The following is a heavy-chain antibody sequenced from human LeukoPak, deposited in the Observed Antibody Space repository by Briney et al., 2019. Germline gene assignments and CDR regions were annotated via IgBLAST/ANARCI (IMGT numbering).Heavy chain of an antibody. J-gene: IGHJ3*02. CDR2: IYYSGST. V-gene: IGHV4-59*01. Sequence: SETLSLTCTVSGGSISSYYWSWIRQPRGKGLEWIGYIYYSGSTNYNPSLKSRVTISVDTSKNQFSLKLSSVTAADTAVYYCARVGGASLADAFDIWGQGTMVTVSS. CDR1: GGSISSYY. D-gene: IGHD1-26*01. CDR3: ARVGGASLADAFDI.